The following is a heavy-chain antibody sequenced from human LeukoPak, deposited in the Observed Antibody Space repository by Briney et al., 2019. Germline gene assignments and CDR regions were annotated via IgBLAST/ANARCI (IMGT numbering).Heavy chain of an antibody. V-gene: IGHV1-18*01. Sequence: ASVKVSCKASGYTFTSYGISWVRQAPGQGREGMGWISAYNGNTNYAQKLQGRVTMTTDTSTSTAYMELRSLRSDDTAVYYCARGYANRSGVRIQALGYWGQGTLVTVSS. D-gene: IGHD3-3*01. CDR3: ARGYANRSGVRIQALGY. CDR2: ISAYNGNT. CDR1: GYTFTSYG. J-gene: IGHJ4*02.